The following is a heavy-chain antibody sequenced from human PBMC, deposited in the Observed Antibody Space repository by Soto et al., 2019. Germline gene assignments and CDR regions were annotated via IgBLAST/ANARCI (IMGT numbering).Heavy chain of an antibody. V-gene: IGHV1-3*01. Sequence: GASVKVSCKASGYTFTSYAMHWVRQAPGQRLEWMGWINAGNGNTKYSQKFQGRVTITRDTSASTAYMELSSLRSEDTAVYYCSRALVPDYYYVYMDVWGKGTTVTVSS. CDR3: SRALVPDYYYVYMDV. D-gene: IGHD2-2*01. CDR2: INAGNGNT. CDR1: GYTFTSYA. J-gene: IGHJ6*03.